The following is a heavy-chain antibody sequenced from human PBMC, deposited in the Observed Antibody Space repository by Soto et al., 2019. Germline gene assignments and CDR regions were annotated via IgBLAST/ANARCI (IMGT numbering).Heavy chain of an antibody. V-gene: IGHV4-30-4*01. CDR1: GGSISSGDYY. Sequence: PSETLSLTCTVSGGSISSGDYYWGWIRQPPGKGLEWMGYIYNSGSTYYNPSLESRVTISADTSKNQFSLKLSSVTAADTAVYYCARASGYSSLFDHWGQGTLVTVS. J-gene: IGHJ4*02. CDR2: IYNSGST. D-gene: IGHD5-18*01. CDR3: ARASGYSSLFDH.